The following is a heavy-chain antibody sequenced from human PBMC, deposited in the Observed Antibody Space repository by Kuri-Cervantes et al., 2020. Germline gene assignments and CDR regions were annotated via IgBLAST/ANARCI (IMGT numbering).Heavy chain of an antibody. CDR1: GFTFDDYA. J-gene: IGHJ4*02. Sequence: SLKISCAASGFTFDDYAMHWVRQAPGKGLEWVSGISWNSGSIGYADSVKGRFTISRDNAKNSLYLQMNSLRAEDTAVYYCARGSFGEFDYWGQGTLVTVSS. CDR3: ARGSFGEFDY. V-gene: IGHV3-9*01. D-gene: IGHD3-10*01. CDR2: ISWNSGSI.